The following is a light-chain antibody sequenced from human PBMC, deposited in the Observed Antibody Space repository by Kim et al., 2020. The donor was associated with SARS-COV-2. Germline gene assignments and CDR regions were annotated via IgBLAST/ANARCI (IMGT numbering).Light chain of an antibody. CDR2: DAS. J-gene: IGKJ2*01. CDR3: QQRSNWPPRYT. Sequence: SPGERATLSCRASQSVSSYLAWYQQQPGQAPRLLIYDASNRANGIPARFSGSGSGTDFTLTISSLEPEDFAVYYCQQRSNWPPRYTFGQGTKLEI. CDR1: QSVSSY. V-gene: IGKV3-11*01.